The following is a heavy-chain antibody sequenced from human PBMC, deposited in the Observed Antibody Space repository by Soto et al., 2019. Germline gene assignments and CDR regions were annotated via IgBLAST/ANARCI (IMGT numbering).Heavy chain of an antibody. D-gene: IGHD3-16*01. Sequence: GGSLRLSCVASGFIFSDYAMTWIRQAPGKGLEWVATISASGGNIEYTDSLKGRFTISRDNSKKTVYLQINGLTADDTAVHYCAKVAGGLGYFDLWGRGTLVTVSA. CDR1: GFIFSDYA. CDR2: ISASGGNI. V-gene: IGHV3-23*01. CDR3: AKVAGGLGYFDL. J-gene: IGHJ2*01.